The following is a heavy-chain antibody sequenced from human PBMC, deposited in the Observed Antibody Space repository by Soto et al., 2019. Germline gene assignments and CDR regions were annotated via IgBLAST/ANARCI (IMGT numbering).Heavy chain of an antibody. CDR3: ARGSKGSSWYAYWFDP. Sequence: QVQLVQSGAEVKKPGASVKVSCKASGYTFTSYDINWVRQATGQGLELMGWMNTNSGNTGYAQKFQGRVTMTRNTSISTAYMELSSLRSEDTAVDYCARGSKGSSWYAYWFDPWGQGTLVTVSS. D-gene: IGHD6-13*01. CDR2: MNTNSGNT. CDR1: GYTFTSYD. J-gene: IGHJ5*02. V-gene: IGHV1-8*01.